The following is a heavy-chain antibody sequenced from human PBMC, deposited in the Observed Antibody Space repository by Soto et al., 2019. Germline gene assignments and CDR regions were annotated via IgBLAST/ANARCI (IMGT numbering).Heavy chain of an antibody. V-gene: IGHV4-61*01. CDR1: GGSVRSDNYY. Sequence: QVQLQESGPGLVKPSETLSLTCTVSGGSVRSDNYYWSWIRQPPGKGLEWIGYIYNSGSTKYNPSLASRVTIPGDTSDYQFSLNLISVTTADTAVYYCAALKRMVAGDYWGQGALVTVSS. CDR3: AALKRMVAGDY. D-gene: IGHD2-8*01. CDR2: IYNSGST. J-gene: IGHJ4*02.